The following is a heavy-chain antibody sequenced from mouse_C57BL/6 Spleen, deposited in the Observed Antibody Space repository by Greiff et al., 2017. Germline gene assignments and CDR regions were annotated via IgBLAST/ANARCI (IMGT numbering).Heavy chain of an antibody. CDR3: AKDGSSLGFDY. J-gene: IGHJ2*01. V-gene: IGHV2-5*01. CDR1: GFSLTSYG. Sequence: VKLVESGPGLVQPSQSLSLTCTVSGFSLTSYGVHWVRQSPGKGLEWLGVIWRGGSTDYNAAFMSRLSITKDNSTSQVFFKMNSLQADDTAIYYCAKDGSSLGFDYWGQGTTLTVSS. D-gene: IGHD1-1*01. CDR2: IWRGGST.